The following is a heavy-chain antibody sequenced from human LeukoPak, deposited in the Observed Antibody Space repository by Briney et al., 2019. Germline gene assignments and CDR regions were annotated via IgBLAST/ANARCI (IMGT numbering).Heavy chain of an antibody. Sequence: SETLSLTCTVSGGSISSYYWSWIRQPPGKGLEWIGYIYYSGGTNYNPSLKSRVTISVDTSKNQFSLKLSSVTAADTAVYYCARGVGDSSGWYWFDPWGQGTLVTVSS. CDR2: IYYSGGT. D-gene: IGHD6-19*01. J-gene: IGHJ5*02. CDR3: ARGVGDSSGWYWFDP. CDR1: GGSISSYY. V-gene: IGHV4-59*01.